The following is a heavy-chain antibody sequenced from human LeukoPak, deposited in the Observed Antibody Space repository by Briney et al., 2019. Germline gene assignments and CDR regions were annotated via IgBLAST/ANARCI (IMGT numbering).Heavy chain of an antibody. CDR3: ARHRTDYYNTMDV. J-gene: IGHJ6*02. Sequence: SQTLSLTCAISGDSVSSNSAAWNWLRQSPSRGLEWLGRTYYRSKWYNDYAVSVKSRITINPDTSKNQFSLQLNSLTPEDTAVYYCARHRTDYYNTMDVWGQGTTVIVSS. CDR1: GDSVSSNSAA. V-gene: IGHV6-1*01. CDR2: TYYRSKWYN.